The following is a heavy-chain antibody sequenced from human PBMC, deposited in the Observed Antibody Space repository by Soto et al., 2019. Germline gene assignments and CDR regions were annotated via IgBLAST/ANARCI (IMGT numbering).Heavy chain of an antibody. J-gene: IGHJ6*02. CDR1: GYTFTSYG. Sequence: ASVKVSCKASGYTFTSYGISWVRQAPGQGLEWMGWISAYNGNTYYAQNLQGRLTMTTDTSTTTAYMELRNLRSDDTAVYYCARDPYHVLMVNAPNLYGIDVWGQGTTVTVSS. CDR3: ARDPYHVLMVNAPNLYGIDV. V-gene: IGHV1-18*01. CDR2: ISAYNGNT. D-gene: IGHD2-8*01.